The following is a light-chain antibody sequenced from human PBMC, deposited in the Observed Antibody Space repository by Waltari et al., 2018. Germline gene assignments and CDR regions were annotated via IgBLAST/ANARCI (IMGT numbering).Light chain of an antibody. CDR3: CSYVSGDTWV. J-gene: IGLJ3*02. V-gene: IGLV2-23*01. Sequence: QSPLIQPASVSGSPGQSTTIPRTGTSSDVGSYYLFSWYQQHPGKAPKLMIYEDYKRPSGVSNRFSGSKSGNTASLTISGLQAEDEADYYCCSYVSGDTWVFGGGTELAVL. CDR2: EDY. CDR1: SSDVGSYYL.